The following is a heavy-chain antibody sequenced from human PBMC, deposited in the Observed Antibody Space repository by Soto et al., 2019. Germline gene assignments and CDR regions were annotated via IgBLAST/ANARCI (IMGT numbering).Heavy chain of an antibody. D-gene: IGHD6-19*01. CDR3: ARVLKSSGWDNDVFDI. J-gene: IGHJ3*02. CDR1: VFPFSGYA. V-gene: IGHV3-74*01. Sequence: GGSLRLSCAASVFPFSGYAMTWVRQAPGKGLESVSRIDTYGGATRYADSVKGRFTISRDNAKNTMFLHMDSLRAEDTAVYYCARVLKSSGWDNDVFDIWGQGTMVTVSS. CDR2: IDTYGGAT.